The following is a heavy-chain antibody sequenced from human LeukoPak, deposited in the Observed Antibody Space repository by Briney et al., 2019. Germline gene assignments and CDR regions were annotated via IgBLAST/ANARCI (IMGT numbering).Heavy chain of an antibody. CDR3: AAVPAAIFFTSYYFDY. Sequence: ASVKVSCKASGYTFTSYYMHWVRQAPGQGLEWMGIINPSGGSTSYAQKFQGRVTMTRDTSTSTVYMELSSRRSEDTAVYYWAAVPAAIFFTSYYFDYWGQGTLVTVSS. CDR2: INPSGGST. CDR1: GYTFTSYY. J-gene: IGHJ4*02. V-gene: IGHV1-46*01. D-gene: IGHD2-2*01.